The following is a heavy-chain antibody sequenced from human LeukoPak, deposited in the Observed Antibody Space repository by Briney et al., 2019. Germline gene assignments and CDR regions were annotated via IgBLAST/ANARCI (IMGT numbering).Heavy chain of an antibody. CDR1: KFAFSSYA. Sequence: GGSLRLSCAASKFAFSSYAMSWVRQAPGKGLEWVSAISGSGGSTYYADSVKGRFTISRDNSKNTLYLQMNSLRAEDTAVYYCAKDQSIGYEIDYWGQGTLVTVSS. CDR2: ISGSGGST. D-gene: IGHD5-18*01. V-gene: IGHV3-23*01. CDR3: AKDQSIGYEIDY. J-gene: IGHJ4*02.